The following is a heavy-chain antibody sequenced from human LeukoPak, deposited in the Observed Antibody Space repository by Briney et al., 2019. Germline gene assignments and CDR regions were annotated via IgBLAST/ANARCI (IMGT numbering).Heavy chain of an antibody. CDR1: GFTFSSYS. J-gene: IGHJ6*03. CDR2: ISSSSSYI. CDR3: ARLPGNYYYYYMDV. V-gene: IGHV3-21*01. Sequence: PGGSLRLSCAASGFTFSSYSMNWVRQAPGKGLEWVSSISSSSSYIYYADSVKGRFTISRDNAKNSLYLQMNSLRAEDTAVYYSARLPGNYYYYYMDVWGKGTTVTVSS.